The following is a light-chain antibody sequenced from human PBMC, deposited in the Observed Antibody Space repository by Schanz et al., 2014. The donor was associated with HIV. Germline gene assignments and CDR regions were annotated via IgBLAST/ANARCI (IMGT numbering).Light chain of an antibody. CDR3: QLYGSSPKFT. J-gene: IGKJ3*01. V-gene: IGKV3-20*01. CDR2: GAS. CDR1: QSVSSN. Sequence: EIVLTQSPGTLSVSPGERATLSCRASQSVSSNLAWYQQKPGQAPRLLIYGASSRATGIPDRFSGSGSGTDFALTISRLEPEDFAVYYCQLYGSSPKFTFGPGTKVDI.